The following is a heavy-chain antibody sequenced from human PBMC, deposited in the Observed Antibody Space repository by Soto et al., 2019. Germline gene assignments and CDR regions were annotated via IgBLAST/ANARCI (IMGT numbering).Heavy chain of an antibody. CDR1: GFTFSSYS. CDR2: ISSSSSTI. V-gene: IGHV3-48*02. D-gene: IGHD3-10*01. CDR3: AREGGGTNRAITMVRGVQYYYYGMDV. Sequence: GGSLRLSCAASGFTFSSYSMNWVRQAPGKGLEWVSYISSSSSTIYYADSVKGRFTISRDNAKNSLYLQMNSLRDEDTAVYYCAREGGGTNRAITMVRGVQYYYYGMDVWGQGTTVTVSS. J-gene: IGHJ6*02.